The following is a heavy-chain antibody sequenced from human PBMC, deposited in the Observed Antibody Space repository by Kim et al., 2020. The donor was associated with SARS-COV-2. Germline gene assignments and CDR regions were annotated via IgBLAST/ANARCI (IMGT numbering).Heavy chain of an antibody. Sequence: TIYSPSFQGQVTISADKSISTAYLQWSSLKASDTAMYYCARWGSGSAPGYWGQGTLVTVSS. J-gene: IGHJ4*02. V-gene: IGHV5-51*01. CDR2: T. CDR3: ARWGSGSAPGY. D-gene: IGHD3-10*01.